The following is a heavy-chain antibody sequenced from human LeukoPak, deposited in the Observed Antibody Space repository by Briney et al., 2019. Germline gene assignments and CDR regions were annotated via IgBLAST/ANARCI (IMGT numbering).Heavy chain of an antibody. Sequence: SETLSLTCTVSGGSISSGDYYWSWIRQPSGKGLEWIGYIYYSGSTYYNPSLKSRVTISVDTSKNQFSLKLSSVTAADTAVYYCARDLYGSGSSYFDYWGQGTLVTVSS. CDR2: IYYSGST. V-gene: IGHV4-30-4*01. J-gene: IGHJ4*02. CDR3: ARDLYGSGSSYFDY. CDR1: GGSISSGDYY. D-gene: IGHD3-10*01.